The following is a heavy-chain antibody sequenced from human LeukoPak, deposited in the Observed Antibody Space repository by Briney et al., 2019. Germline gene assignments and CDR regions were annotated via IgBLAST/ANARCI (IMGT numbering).Heavy chain of an antibody. CDR3: AREKGARIAVAGTVDY. CDR2: TYYRSKWYN. CDR1: GDSVSSNSAA. J-gene: IGHJ4*02. V-gene: IGHV6-1*01. Sequence: SQTLSLTCAISGDSVSSNSAAWNWIRQSPSRGLEWLVRTYYRSKWYNDYAVSVKSRITINPDTSKNQFSLQLNSVTPEDTAVYYCAREKGARIAVAGTVDYWGQGTLVTVSS. D-gene: IGHD6-19*01.